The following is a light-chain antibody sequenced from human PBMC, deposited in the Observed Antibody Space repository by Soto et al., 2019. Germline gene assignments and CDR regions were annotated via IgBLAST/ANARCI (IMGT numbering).Light chain of an antibody. CDR2: DAS. Sequence: EIVLTQSPATLSLSPGERATLSCRASQSVGGFLAWYQQRSGQTPKLLIYDASKRAPGIPARFSGSGSGTYFPLTISSLEPEDFAVYYCQRRSNWLGTFGPGTKVDIK. CDR1: QSVGGF. CDR3: QRRSNWLGT. J-gene: IGKJ3*01. V-gene: IGKV3-11*01.